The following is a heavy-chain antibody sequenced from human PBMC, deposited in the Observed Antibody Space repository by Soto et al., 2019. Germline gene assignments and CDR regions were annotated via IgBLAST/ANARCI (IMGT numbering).Heavy chain of an antibody. CDR2: IYPGDSDT. V-gene: IGHV5-51*01. Sequence: XESLKVSWKCSGYSFTSYLIGLVLQMPGKGLEWMGIIYPGDSDTRYSPSFQGQVTISADKSISTAYLQWSSLKASDTAMYYCARIPAYYYDSSGYPYFDYWGQGTLVTVSS. CDR3: ARIPAYYYDSSGYPYFDY. CDR1: GYSFTSYL. J-gene: IGHJ4*02. D-gene: IGHD3-22*01.